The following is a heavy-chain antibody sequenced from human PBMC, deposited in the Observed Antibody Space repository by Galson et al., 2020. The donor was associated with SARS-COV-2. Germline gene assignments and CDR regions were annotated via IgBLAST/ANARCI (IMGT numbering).Heavy chain of an antibody. D-gene: IGHD3-3*01. CDR1: GGSISSTNW. CDR2: IYHTGSS. CDR3: ARGGGLYYAYMSGYRGYFDY. J-gene: IGHJ4*02. Sequence: SETLSLTCTVSGGSISSTNWWSWVRQPPGKGLEWIAEIYHTGSSNYNPSLKSRVTISIDESKNQFSLKLSSVTAADTALYYCARGGGLYYAYMSGYRGYFDYWGQGTLATVSS. V-gene: IGHV4-4*02.